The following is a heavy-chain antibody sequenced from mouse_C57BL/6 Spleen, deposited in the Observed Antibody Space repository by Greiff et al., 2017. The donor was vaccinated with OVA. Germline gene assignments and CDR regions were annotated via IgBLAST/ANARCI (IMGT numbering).Heavy chain of an antibody. CDR3: ASGDFYAMDY. J-gene: IGHJ4*01. V-gene: IGHV1-80*01. Sequence: QVQLQQSGAELVKPGASVKISCKASGYAFSSYWINWVKQRPGKGLEWIGQIYPGDGDTNYNGKFKGKATLTADKSSSTAYMQLSSLTSEDSAVYFCASGDFYAMDYWGQGTSVTVSS. CDR2: IYPGDGDT. CDR1: GYAFSSYW.